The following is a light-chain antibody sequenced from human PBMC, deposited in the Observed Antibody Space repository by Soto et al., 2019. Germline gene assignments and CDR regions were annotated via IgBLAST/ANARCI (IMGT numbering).Light chain of an antibody. J-gene: IGLJ1*01. CDR2: EVN. V-gene: IGLV2-14*01. Sequence: QSALTQHASVSGSPGQSITISCTGTSSDVGYYNYVSWYRQHPGKAPRLMIYEVNNRPSGVSNRFSGSKSGNTASLTISGLQAEDEADYYCSSCTSSSTLLYVFGTGTKVTVL. CDR1: SSDVGYYNY. CDR3: SSCTSSSTLLYV.